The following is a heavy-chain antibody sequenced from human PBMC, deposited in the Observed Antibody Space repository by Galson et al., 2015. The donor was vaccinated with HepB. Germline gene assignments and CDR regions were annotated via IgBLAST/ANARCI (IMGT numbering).Heavy chain of an antibody. J-gene: IGHJ4*02. CDR1: GFTFSDYY. CDR2: INNGGNTI. D-gene: IGHD4-17*01. CDR3: ARERYGDYARD. Sequence: SLRLSCAGSGFTFSDYYIIWIRQAPGKGLEWVSYINNGGNTISYGDSVKGRFTISRDNAKNSVYLEMNSLRVEDTAVYYCARERYGDYARDWGQGTLVSVSS. V-gene: IGHV3-11*01.